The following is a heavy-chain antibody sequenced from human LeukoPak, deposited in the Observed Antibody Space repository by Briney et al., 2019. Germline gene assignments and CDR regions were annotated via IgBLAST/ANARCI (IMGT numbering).Heavy chain of an antibody. V-gene: IGHV3-30*02. CDR3: ATTGGYCSSTSCADAFDI. D-gene: IGHD2-2*01. CDR2: IRYDGSNK. Sequence: GGSLRLSCAASGFTFSSYGMHWVRQAPGKGLEWVAFIRYDGSNKYYADSVKGRFTISRDNSKNTLYLQMNSLRAEDTAVYYCATTGGYCSSTSCADAFDIWGQGTMVTVSS. CDR1: GFTFSSYG. J-gene: IGHJ3*02.